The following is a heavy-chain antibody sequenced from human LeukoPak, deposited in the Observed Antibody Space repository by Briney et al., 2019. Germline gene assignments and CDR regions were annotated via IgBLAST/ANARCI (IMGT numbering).Heavy chain of an antibody. CDR2: ISGSGAST. D-gene: IGHD3-9*01. V-gene: IGHV3-23*01. Sequence: GGSLRLSCAASGFTFSSYAMSWVRQTPGKGLGWVSAISGSGASTYYADSVKGRFTISRDNSKNTLYLQMNSLRAEDTAVYYCAKRNRDFDWFLSYWGQGTLVTVSS. CDR3: AKRNRDFDWFLSY. J-gene: IGHJ4*02. CDR1: GFTFSSYA.